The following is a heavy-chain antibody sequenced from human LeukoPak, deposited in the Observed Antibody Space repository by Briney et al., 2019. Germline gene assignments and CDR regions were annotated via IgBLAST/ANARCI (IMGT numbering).Heavy chain of an antibody. CDR1: GFTFSSYW. Sequence: QSGGSLRLSCVASGFTFSSYWMHWVRQDPRKGLVWVPRINGDGRNINYADSVRGRFTISRDNAKNTLYLQMNTLRVEDTAVYYCTRDLMDYDVSTGLHHYYMDVWGQGTTVTVSS. CDR2: INGDGRNI. V-gene: IGHV3-74*01. J-gene: IGHJ6*02. CDR3: TRDLMDYDVSTGLHHYYMDV. D-gene: IGHD3-9*01.